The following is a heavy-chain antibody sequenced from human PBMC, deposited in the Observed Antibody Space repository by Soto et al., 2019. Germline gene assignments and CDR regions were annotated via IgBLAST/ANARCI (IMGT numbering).Heavy chain of an antibody. CDR1: GFTFSSYA. D-gene: IGHD3-3*01. J-gene: IGHJ4*01. CDR3: AKDKEIFGVAS. Sequence: EVQLLESGGGLVQPGGSLRLSCAASGFTFSSYAMSWVRQAPGKGLEWVSAISGSGGSTYYADSVKGRFTISTDNSKNTLYLQMNSLRAEDTGVYYCAKDKEIFGVASWGHGTLVTVSS. CDR2: ISGSGGST. V-gene: IGHV3-23*01.